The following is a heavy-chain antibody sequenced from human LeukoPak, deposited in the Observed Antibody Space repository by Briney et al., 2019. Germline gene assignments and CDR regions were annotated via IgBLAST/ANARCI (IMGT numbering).Heavy chain of an antibody. CDR2: IYYSGST. V-gene: IGHV4-39*07. CDR1: GGSISSSSYY. Sequence: KTSETLSLTCTVSGGSISSSSYYWGWIRQPPGKGLEWIGSIYYSGSTYYNPSLKSRVTISVDTSKNQFSLKLSSVTAADTAVYYCARDNYYGSGSTKYYFDYWGQGTLVTVSS. J-gene: IGHJ4*02. CDR3: ARDNYYGSGSTKYYFDY. D-gene: IGHD3-10*01.